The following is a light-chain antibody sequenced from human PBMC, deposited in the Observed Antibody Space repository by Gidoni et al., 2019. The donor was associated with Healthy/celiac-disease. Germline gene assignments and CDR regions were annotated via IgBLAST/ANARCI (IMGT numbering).Light chain of an antibody. CDR2: GAS. CDR3: QQYNNWHPHT. CDR1: QRVSSN. Sequence: EIVMTQSPATLSVSPGERATLSCRASQRVSSNLAWYQQKPGQAPRLLIYGASTRATGIPARLSGSGSGTEFTLTISSLQSEDFAVYYCQQYNNWHPHTFGQGTRLEIK. V-gene: IGKV3-15*01. J-gene: IGKJ5*01.